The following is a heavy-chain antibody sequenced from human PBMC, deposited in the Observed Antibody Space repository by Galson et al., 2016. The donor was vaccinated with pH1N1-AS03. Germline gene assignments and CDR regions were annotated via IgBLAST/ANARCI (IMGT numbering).Heavy chain of an antibody. V-gene: IGHV5-51*01. CDR1: GYIFTSYW. CDR2: IYPGDSDT. D-gene: IGHD5-24*01. Sequence: QSGAEVKKPGESLKISCKTSGYIFTSYWVAWVRHMPGKGLEWMGIIYPGDSDTRYSPSFQGQVTISADRSINTAYLQWSSLMASDTAFYSCARQVRDGYNDYFDYWGQGILVTVSS. CDR3: ARQVRDGYNDYFDY. J-gene: IGHJ4*02.